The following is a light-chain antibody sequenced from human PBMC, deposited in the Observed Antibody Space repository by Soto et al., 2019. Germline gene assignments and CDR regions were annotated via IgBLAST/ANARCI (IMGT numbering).Light chain of an antibody. V-gene: IGKV1-5*03. J-gene: IGKJ1*01. CDR1: ESISTW. Sequence: DTQMTQSPSTLSASVGDRVTITCRASESISTWLAWYQQKPGKAPKLLIYKASNLESGVPSRFSGSGSGTEFTLTITSLQPDDFATYYCQQYNSHSRTFGQGTKVDIK. CDR3: QQYNSHSRT. CDR2: KAS.